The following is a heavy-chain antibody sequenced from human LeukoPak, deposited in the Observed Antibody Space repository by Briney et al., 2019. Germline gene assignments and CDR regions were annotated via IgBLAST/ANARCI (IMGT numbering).Heavy chain of an antibody. D-gene: IGHD6-13*01. CDR2: INPNSGGT. V-gene: IGHV1-2*02. J-gene: IGHJ4*02. Sequence: ASVKVSCEASGYTFTGYYMHWVRQAPGQGLEWMGWINPNSGGTNYAQKFQGRVTMTRDTSISTAYMELSRLRSDDTAVYYCARVPTGYSSSWNFDYWGQGTLVTVSS. CDR3: ARVPTGYSSSWNFDY. CDR1: GYTFTGYY.